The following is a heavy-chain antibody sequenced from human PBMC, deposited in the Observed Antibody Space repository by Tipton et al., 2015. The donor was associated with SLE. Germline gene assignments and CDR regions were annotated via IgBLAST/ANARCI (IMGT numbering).Heavy chain of an antibody. CDR2: IYYSGST. J-gene: IGHJ4*02. CDR3: ARGGTQDTFDY. CDR1: GFTFGDYA. Sequence: LRLSCTASGFTFGDYAMSWVRQAPGKGLEWIGSIYYSGSTNYNPSLKSRVTISVDTSKNQFSLKLSSVTAADTAVYYCARGGTQDTFDYWGQGALVTVSS. D-gene: IGHD3-16*01. V-gene: IGHV4-59*01.